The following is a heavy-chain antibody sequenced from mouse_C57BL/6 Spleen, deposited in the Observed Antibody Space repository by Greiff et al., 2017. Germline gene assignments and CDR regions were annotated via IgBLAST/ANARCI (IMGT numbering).Heavy chain of an antibody. CDR1: GFTFSDYY. Sequence: EVQLVESEGGLVQPGSSMKLSCTASGFTFSDYYMAWVRQVPEKGLEWVANINYDGSSTYYLDPLKSRFIISRDNATNILYLQLSSLKSEDTATYYSARDNCDGYCDYWGQGTTLTVSS. J-gene: IGHJ2*01. CDR3: ARDNCDGYCDY. CDR2: INYDGSST. V-gene: IGHV5-16*01. D-gene: IGHD4-1*02.